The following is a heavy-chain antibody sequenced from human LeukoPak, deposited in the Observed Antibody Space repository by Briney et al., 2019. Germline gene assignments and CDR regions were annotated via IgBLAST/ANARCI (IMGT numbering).Heavy chain of an antibody. CDR3: ARDLHWESCDRSTCSGLYYFDY. Sequence: GASVKVSCKASGYTFTSYYMYWVRQAPGQGLEWMGIINPSGGSTSYAQKFQGRVTMTRDTSTSTVYMELSSLRSEDTAVYYCARDLHWESCDRSTCSGLYYFDYWGQGTLVTVSP. J-gene: IGHJ4*02. CDR1: GYTFTSYY. D-gene: IGHD3-16*01. V-gene: IGHV1-46*01. CDR2: INPSGGST.